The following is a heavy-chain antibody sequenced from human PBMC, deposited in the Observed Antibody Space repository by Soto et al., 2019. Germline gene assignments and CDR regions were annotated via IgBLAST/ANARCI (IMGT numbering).Heavy chain of an antibody. CDR1: GFSLSTSGVG. CDR3: AHCPMDFWSGYPYDAFDI. D-gene: IGHD3-3*01. J-gene: IGHJ3*02. V-gene: IGHV2-5*02. CDR2: IYWDDDK. Sequence: QITLKESGPTLVKPTQTLTLTCTFSGFSLSTSGVGVGWIRQPPGKALEWLALIYWDDDKRYSPSLKSRLTITKDTSKNQVVLTMTNMDPVDTATYYCAHCPMDFWSGYPYDAFDIWGQGTMVTVSS.